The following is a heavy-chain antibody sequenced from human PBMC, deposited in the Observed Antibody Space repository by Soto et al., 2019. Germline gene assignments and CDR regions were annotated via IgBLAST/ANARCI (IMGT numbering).Heavy chain of an antibody. CDR2: INAYNGNT. J-gene: IGHJ4*02. CDR3: AREGPPEDY. V-gene: IGHV1-18*01. Sequence: QVQLVQSGAEVKKPGASVKVSCKASGYTFTSYAIGWVRQAPGQGLEWMGWINAYNGNTNYAQKLQGRVTPSTDTSTRAAYMGLRSLRADATAVYYCAREGPPEDYWGQGTLVTVSS. CDR1: GYTFTSYA.